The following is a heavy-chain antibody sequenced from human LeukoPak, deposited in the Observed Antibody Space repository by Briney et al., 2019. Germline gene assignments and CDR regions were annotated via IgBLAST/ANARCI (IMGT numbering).Heavy chain of an antibody. CDR2: IKQDGSEK. D-gene: IGHD3-22*01. J-gene: IGHJ3*02. Sequence: GGSLRLSCAASGFTFSSYWMSWVRQAPGKGLEWVANIKQDGSEKYYVDSVKGRFTISRDNAKNSLYLQMNSLRAEDTAVYYCARFPTYYYDSSATGLDAFDIWGQGTMVTVSS. V-gene: IGHV3-7*01. CDR1: GFTFSSYW. CDR3: ARFPTYYYDSSATGLDAFDI.